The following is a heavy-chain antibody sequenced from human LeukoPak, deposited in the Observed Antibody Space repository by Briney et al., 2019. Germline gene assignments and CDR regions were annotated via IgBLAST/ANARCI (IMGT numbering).Heavy chain of an antibody. D-gene: IGHD6-13*01. CDR1: GFTFSSYW. CDR3: ARDWAAAGTDGWFDP. V-gene: IGHV3-21*01. CDR2: ISSSSSYI. Sequence: PGGSLRPSCAASGFTFSSYWMNWDRQAPGKGLEWVSSISSSSSYIYYADSVKGRFTISRDNAKNSLYLQMNSLRAEDTAVYYCARDWAAAGTDGWFDPWGQGTLVTVSS. J-gene: IGHJ5*02.